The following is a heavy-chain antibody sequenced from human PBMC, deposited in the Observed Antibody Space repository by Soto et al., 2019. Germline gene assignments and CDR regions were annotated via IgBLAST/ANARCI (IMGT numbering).Heavy chain of an antibody. V-gene: IGHV3-21*01. CDR2: ISSSSSYI. CDR3: ARDQAQQRLVMWDAFDI. Sequence: GGSLRLSCAASGFTFSSYSMNWVRQAPGKGLEWVSSISSSSSYIYYADSVKGRFTISRDNAKNSLYLQMNSLRAEDTAVYYCARDQAQQRLVMWDAFDIWGQGTMVTVSS. D-gene: IGHD6-19*01. CDR1: GFTFSSYS. J-gene: IGHJ3*02.